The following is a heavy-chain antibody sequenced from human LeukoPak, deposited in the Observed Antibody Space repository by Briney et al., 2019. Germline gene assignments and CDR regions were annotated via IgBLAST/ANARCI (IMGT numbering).Heavy chain of an antibody. Sequence: KSSETLSLTCTVSGGSISSYYWSWIRQPPGKGLEWIGYIYYSGSTNYNPSLKSRVTISVDTSKNQFSLKLSSVTAADTAVYYCAKHVSAPREWYFDLWGRGTLVTVSS. CDR1: GGSISSYY. J-gene: IGHJ2*01. CDR2: IYYSGST. V-gene: IGHV4-59*01. CDR3: AKHVSAPREWYFDL.